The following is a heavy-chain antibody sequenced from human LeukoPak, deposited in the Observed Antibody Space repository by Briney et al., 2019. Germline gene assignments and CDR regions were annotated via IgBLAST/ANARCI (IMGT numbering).Heavy chain of an antibody. V-gene: IGHV5-51*01. D-gene: IGHD1-26*01. CDR3: ARRAWDLHYFDF. CDR1: GYSFSSYW. CDR2: IYPGDSDT. Sequence: GESLKISCKGSGYSFSSYWIGWVRQMPGKGLEWMGIIYPGDSDTRYSPSLQGQVTISADKSISTAYVQWSSLKASDTGIYYCARRAWDLHYFDFWGQGTLVIVSS. J-gene: IGHJ4*02.